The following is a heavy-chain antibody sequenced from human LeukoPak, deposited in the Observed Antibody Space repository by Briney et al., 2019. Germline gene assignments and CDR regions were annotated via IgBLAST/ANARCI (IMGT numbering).Heavy chain of an antibody. V-gene: IGHV3-30-3*01. CDR3: ARDLSILTGPSYSFDY. CDR2: ISYDGSNK. J-gene: IGHJ4*02. D-gene: IGHD3-9*01. Sequence: PGRSLRLSCAASGFTFSSYAMHWVRQAPGKGLEWVAVISYDGSNKYYVDSVKGRFTISRDNSKNTLYLQMNSLRAEDTAVYYCARDLSILTGPSYSFDYWGQGTLVTVSS. CDR1: GFTFSSYA.